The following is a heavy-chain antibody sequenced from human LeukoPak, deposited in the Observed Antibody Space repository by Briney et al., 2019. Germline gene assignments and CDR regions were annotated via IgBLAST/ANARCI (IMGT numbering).Heavy chain of an antibody. V-gene: IGHV3-23*01. CDR1: GFTFSNYA. CDR3: GRHPVVPAASDYYFYMDV. CDR2: IRGSSGST. J-gene: IGHJ6*03. D-gene: IGHD2-2*01. Sequence: GGSLRLSCAASGFTFSNYAMRWVRQAPGKGLEWVSGIRGSSGSTNYADSVKGRFTISRDNSRNTLYLQMNSLRVEDTAVYYCGRHPVVPAASDYYFYMDVWGKGTTVTVSS.